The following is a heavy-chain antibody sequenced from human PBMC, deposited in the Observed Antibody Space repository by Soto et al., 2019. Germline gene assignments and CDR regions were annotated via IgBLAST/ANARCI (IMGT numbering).Heavy chain of an antibody. CDR1: GGSIRSNSYY. Sequence: NPSETLSLTCTASGGSIRSNSYYWGWIRQPPGKGLEWIGSIYYSGSTYYNPSLKSRVTISVDTSKNQFSLKLSSVTAADTAVYYCARHKGAKKPGNWFDPWGQGTLVTVSS. V-gene: IGHV4-39*01. CDR3: ARHKGAKKPGNWFDP. CDR2: IYYSGST. D-gene: IGHD1-26*01. J-gene: IGHJ5*02.